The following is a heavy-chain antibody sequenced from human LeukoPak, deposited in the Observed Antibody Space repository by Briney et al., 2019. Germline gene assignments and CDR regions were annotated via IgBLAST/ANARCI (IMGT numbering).Heavy chain of an antibody. CDR1: GGSISSGCYY. J-gene: IGHJ4*02. V-gene: IGHV4-61*09. D-gene: IGHD2-2*01. Sequence: SETMSLTCTVSGGSISSGCYYWSWIRQPAGKGLEWIGHIYPSGSTNYNPSLKSRVTISIDTSKNQFSLTLSSVTAADTAVYYCARCTSTSCYHFDYWGQGALVTVSS. CDR3: ARCTSTSCYHFDY. CDR2: IYPSGST.